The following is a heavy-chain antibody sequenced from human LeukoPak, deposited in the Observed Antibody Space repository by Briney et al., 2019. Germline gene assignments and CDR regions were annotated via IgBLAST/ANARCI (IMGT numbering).Heavy chain of an antibody. CDR2: ISGSGGST. Sequence: PGGSLRLSCAASGLTFSSYAMSWVRQAPGKGLEWVSAISGSGGSTYYADSVKGRFTISRDNSKNTLYLQMNSLRAEDTAVYYCAKDASPSSFGELFDFDYWGQGTLVTVSS. J-gene: IGHJ4*02. CDR1: GLTFSSYA. V-gene: IGHV3-23*01. D-gene: IGHD3-10*01. CDR3: AKDASPSSFGELFDFDY.